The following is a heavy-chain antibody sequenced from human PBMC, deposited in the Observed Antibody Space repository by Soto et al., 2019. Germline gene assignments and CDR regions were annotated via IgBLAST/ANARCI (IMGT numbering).Heavy chain of an antibody. Sequence: PGGSLRLSCAASGLTFTSYSMNWVRQAPGKGLEWVSFISSSSSTIYYADSVKGRFTISRDNAKNSVYLQMNSLGAEDTAVYYCARGYWYFDLWGRGTLVTVSS. CDR3: ARGYWYFDL. CDR2: ISSSSSTI. V-gene: IGHV3-48*04. J-gene: IGHJ2*01. CDR1: GLTFTSYS.